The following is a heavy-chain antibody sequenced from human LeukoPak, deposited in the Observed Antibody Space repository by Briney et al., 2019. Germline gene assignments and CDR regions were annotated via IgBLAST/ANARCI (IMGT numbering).Heavy chain of an antibody. V-gene: IGHV3-74*01. CDR1: GFTFSDYW. D-gene: IGHD6-25*01. Sequence: PGGSLRLSCAASGFTFSDYWMHSVRQAPGKGPEWLSRTSKDGSDTFYADAAKGRFTASRDNAKNTVYLQVTNVRPAHTALYFCARGGYSGSYYRFSWGQGTLVTVAS. J-gene: IGHJ4*02. CDR3: ARGGYSGSYYRFS. CDR2: TSKDGSDT.